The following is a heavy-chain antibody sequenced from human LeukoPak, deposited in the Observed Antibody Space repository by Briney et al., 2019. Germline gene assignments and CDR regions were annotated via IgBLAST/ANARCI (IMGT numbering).Heavy chain of an antibody. CDR1: GGSISDSY. J-gene: IGHJ3*02. CDR3: ASQTFDYDTSGSNAFDI. D-gene: IGHD3-22*01. Sequence: PSETLSLTCSVSGGSISDSYWSWIRQPARKGLEWIGRIFSSGATNYNPSLKSRVTMSSDTSRNEVSLNLRSVTAADTAVYYCASQTFDYDTSGSNAFDIWGLGAMVTVSS. CDR2: IFSSGAT. V-gene: IGHV4-4*07.